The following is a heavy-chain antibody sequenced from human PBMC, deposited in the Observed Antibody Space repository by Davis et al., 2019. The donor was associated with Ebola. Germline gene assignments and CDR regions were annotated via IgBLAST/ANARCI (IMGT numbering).Heavy chain of an antibody. Sequence: ASVKVSCKASGYTFTGYYMHWVRQAPGQGLEWMGWINPNSGGTNYAQKFQGRVTMTRDTSISTAYMELRSLRSDDTAVYYCASGLVRGGFYGMDVWGQGTTVTVSS. CDR2: INPNSGGT. J-gene: IGHJ6*02. CDR1: GYTFTGYY. V-gene: IGHV1-2*02. CDR3: ASGLVRGGFYGMDV. D-gene: IGHD5-12*01.